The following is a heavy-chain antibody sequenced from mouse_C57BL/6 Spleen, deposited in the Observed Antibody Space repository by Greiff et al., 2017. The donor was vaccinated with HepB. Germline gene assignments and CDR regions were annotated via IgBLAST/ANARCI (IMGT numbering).Heavy chain of an antibody. Sequence: EVQRVESGGGLVKPGGSLKLSCAASGFTFSDYGMHWVRQAPEKGLEWVAYISSGSSTIYYADTVKGRFTISRDNAKNTLFLQMTSLRSEDTAMYYCARYYYGSSYFDYYAMDYWGQGTSVTVSS. D-gene: IGHD1-1*01. J-gene: IGHJ4*01. V-gene: IGHV5-17*01. CDR1: GFTFSDYG. CDR2: ISSGSSTI. CDR3: ARYYYGSSYFDYYAMDY.